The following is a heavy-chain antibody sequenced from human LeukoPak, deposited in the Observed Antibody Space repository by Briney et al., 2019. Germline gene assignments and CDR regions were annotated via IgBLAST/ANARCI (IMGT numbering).Heavy chain of an antibody. V-gene: IGHV1-58*01. CDR2: IVVGSGNT. Sequence: GTSVKVSCKASGFTFTSSAVQWVRQARGQRLEWIGWIVVGSGNTNYAQKFQERVTITRDMSTSTAYMELSSLRSEDTAVYYCANLLIAVAGTGHFDPWGQGTLVTVSS. CDR3: ANLLIAVAGTGHFDP. CDR1: GFTFTSSA. D-gene: IGHD6-19*01. J-gene: IGHJ5*02.